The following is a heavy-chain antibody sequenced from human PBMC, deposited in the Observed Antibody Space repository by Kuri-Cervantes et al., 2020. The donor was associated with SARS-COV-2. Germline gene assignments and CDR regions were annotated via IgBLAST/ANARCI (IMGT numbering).Heavy chain of an antibody. Sequence: LSLTCAASGFTFSSHAMIWVRQAPGKGLEWVSSISGSGGATYYADSAKGRFTISRDNSKNTLSQQMNSLRAEDTAVYYCAKPLGYSGYDPPDYWGQGTLVTVSS. CDR2: ISGSGGAT. V-gene: IGHV3-23*01. CDR1: GFTFSSHA. D-gene: IGHD5-12*01. J-gene: IGHJ4*02. CDR3: AKPLGYSGYDPPDY.